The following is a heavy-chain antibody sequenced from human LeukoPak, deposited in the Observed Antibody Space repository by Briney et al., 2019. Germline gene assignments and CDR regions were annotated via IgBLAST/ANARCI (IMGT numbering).Heavy chain of an antibody. Sequence: GGSLRLSCAASGFTVSANYMSWVRQAPGKGLEWVSVIYYGGSTFYADSVKGRFTISRDNSKNTLYLQMNSLRVVDTAVYYCAIDRRPGSGFLHYYYMDVWGKGTTVTVSS. V-gene: IGHV3-53*01. CDR1: GFTVSANY. CDR2: IYYGGST. CDR3: AIDRRPGSGFLHYYYMDV. D-gene: IGHD6-19*01. J-gene: IGHJ6*03.